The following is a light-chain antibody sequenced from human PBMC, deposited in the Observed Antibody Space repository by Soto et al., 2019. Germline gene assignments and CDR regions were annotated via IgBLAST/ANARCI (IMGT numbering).Light chain of an antibody. Sequence: QSALTQPASVSGSPGQTITISCTGTSGDVGEYNFVSWYQHHPGKAPKLIIYEVTHRPSGVSNRFSGSKSGNAAYLAISCLQAEDEGDYYCCSSTTHNTRVFGTGTKLTVL. J-gene: IGLJ1*01. V-gene: IGLV2-14*01. CDR1: SGDVGEYNF. CDR3: CSSTTHNTRV. CDR2: EVT.